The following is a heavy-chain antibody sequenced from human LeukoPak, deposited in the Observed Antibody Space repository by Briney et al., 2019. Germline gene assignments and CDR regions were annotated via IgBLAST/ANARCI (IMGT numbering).Heavy chain of an antibody. J-gene: IGHJ4*02. CDR3: ARGAWELQCFDY. Sequence: GGSLRLFCAASGFTFSSYSMNWVRQAPGKGLEWVSSISSSSSYIYYADSVKGRFTISRDNAKNSLYLQMNSLRAEDTAVYYCARGAWELQCFDYWGQGTLVTVSS. V-gene: IGHV3-21*04. CDR2: ISSSSSYI. CDR1: GFTFSSYS. D-gene: IGHD1-26*01.